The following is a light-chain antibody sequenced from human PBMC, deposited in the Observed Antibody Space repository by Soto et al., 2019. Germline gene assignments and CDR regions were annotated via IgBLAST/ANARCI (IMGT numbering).Light chain of an antibody. J-gene: IGKJ1*01. V-gene: IGKV1-5*03. Sequence: DLQKTQSPSSLSASVGDRLTSTCRASQSISSWLAWYQQKKGKAPKXXIYKASSLESGVPSRFSGSGSGTEFNLTISSLQTDDFATYYCQQYNSPQRTFGQGTKVDIK. CDR1: QSISSW. CDR3: QQYNSPQRT. CDR2: KAS.